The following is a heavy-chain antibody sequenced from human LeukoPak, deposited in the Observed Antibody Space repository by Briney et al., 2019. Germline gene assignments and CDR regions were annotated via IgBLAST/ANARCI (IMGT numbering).Heavy chain of an antibody. CDR2: IYYSGST. V-gene: IGHV4-39*01. Sequence: PPETLSLTCTVSGGSISSSSYYWGWIRQPPGKGLEWIGSIYYSGSTYYNPSLKSRVTISVDTSKNQFSLKLSSVTAADTAVYYCARQGDYIGYWGQGTLVTVSS. CDR1: GGSISSSSYY. J-gene: IGHJ4*02. CDR3: ARQGDYIGY.